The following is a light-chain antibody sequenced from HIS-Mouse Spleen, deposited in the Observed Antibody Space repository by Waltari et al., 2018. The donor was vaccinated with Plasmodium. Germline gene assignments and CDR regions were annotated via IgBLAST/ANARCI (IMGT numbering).Light chain of an antibody. CDR1: QSVSSN. J-gene: IGKJ1*01. Sequence: EIVMTRSPATLSVSPGERATLFCMASQSVSSNLAWYQQKPGQAPRLLIYGASTRATGIPARFSGSGSGTEFTLTISSLQSEDFAVYYCQQYNNWPAWTFGQGTKVEIK. CDR2: GAS. V-gene: IGKV3-15*01. CDR3: QQYNNWPAWT.